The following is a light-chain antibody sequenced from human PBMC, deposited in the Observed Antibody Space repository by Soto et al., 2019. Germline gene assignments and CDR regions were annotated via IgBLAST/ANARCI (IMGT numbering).Light chain of an antibody. V-gene: IGLV2-14*01. CDR1: SSDVGGYNY. J-gene: IGLJ1*01. CDR2: DVS. CDR3: RSYTSSSTYV. Sequence: QSVLTQPASVSGSPGQSITISCTGTSSDVGGYNYVSWYQQHPGKAPKLMIYDVSNRPSGVSNRFSGSKSGNTASLTISGLQAEDEADYYCRSYTSSSTYVFRTGTKVPVL.